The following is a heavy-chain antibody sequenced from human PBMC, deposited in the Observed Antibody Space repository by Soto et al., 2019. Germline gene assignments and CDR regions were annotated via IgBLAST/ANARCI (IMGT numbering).Heavy chain of an antibody. D-gene: IGHD3-3*01. V-gene: IGHV4-34*01. J-gene: IGHJ5*02. Sequence: SETLSLTCAVYGGSFSGYYWSWIRQPPGKGLEWIGEINHSGSTNYNPSLKSRVTISVDTSKNQFSLKLCSVTAADTAVYYCARFYDFWSGYYPPLGWFDPWGQGTLVTVSS. CDR3: ARFYDFWSGYYPPLGWFDP. CDR2: INHSGST. CDR1: GGSFSGYY.